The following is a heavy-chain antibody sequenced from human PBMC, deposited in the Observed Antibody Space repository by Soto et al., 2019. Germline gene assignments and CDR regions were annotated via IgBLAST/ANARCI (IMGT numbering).Heavy chain of an antibody. D-gene: IGHD6-19*01. CDR2: ISTSGATR. CDR1: GFTFSTDS. V-gene: IGHV3-48*02. CDR3: ARFFGSGFDY. Sequence: EVQLVESGGGLVQPGGSLRLSCVASGFTFSTDSMNWVGQAPGKGLEWVAHISTSGATRYNADSVKGRFTISRDNAKTSLYLQMDSLRNEDTAVYYCARFFGSGFDYWGQGTLVTVSS. J-gene: IGHJ4*02.